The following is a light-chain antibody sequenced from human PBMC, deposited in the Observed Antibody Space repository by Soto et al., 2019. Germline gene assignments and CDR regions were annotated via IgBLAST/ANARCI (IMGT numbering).Light chain of an antibody. J-gene: IGKJ5*01. CDR2: DAS. V-gene: IGKV1-33*01. CDR3: QQYENLPT. Sequence: DIQMTQSPSSLSASVGARVTITCQASQDITSSLNWYQQRPGKAPKLLIYDASNLEAGVPSRFRGSGSGTDFTFTISRLQPEDIATYYCQQYENLPTFGQGTRLEIK. CDR1: QDITSS.